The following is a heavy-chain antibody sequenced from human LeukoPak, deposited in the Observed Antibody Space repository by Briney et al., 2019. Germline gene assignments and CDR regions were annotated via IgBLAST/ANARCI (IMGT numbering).Heavy chain of an antibody. J-gene: IGHJ6*02. V-gene: IGHV6-1*01. CDR1: GDSVSSNTAA. CDR2: TYYRSKWYN. Sequence: SQTLSLTCAISGDSVSSNTAAWNWIRQSPSRGLEWLGRTYYRSKWYNNYAVSVKSRISINPDTSKNQFSLQLSSVTPEDTAVYYCARGRPSYYGMDVWGQGTTVTVSS. CDR3: ARGRPSYYGMDV.